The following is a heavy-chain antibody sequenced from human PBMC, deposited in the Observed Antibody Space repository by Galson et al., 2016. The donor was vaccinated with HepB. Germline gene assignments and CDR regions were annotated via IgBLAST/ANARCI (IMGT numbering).Heavy chain of an antibody. D-gene: IGHD2-2*01. CDR2: ARNKAHSHNP. CDR3: ARVGYCISPNCYGLDF. CDR1: GFSLSDYY. J-gene: IGHJ4*02. Sequence: SLRLSCAASGFSLSDYYMSWIRQAPGKGLEWVGRARNKAHSHNPGYDASGKGRFTISRDDSKNSLYLQMNSLKTEDTAVYYCARVGYCISPNCYGLDFWGQGTLVTVSS. V-gene: IGHV3-72*01.